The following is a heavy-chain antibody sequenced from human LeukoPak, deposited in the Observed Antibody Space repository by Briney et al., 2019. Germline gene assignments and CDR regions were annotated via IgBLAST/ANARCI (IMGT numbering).Heavy chain of an antibody. CDR1: GFTFSNYW. J-gene: IGHJ4*02. V-gene: IGHV3-74*01. CDR3: ARHSTSIFGVVTEDY. CDR2: INTDGTGT. Sequence: PGGSLRLSCAASGFTFSNYWMHWVRQAPGKGLVWVSRINTDGTGTSYADSVKGRFTISRDNAKNTLYLQMNSLRDEDTAVYYCARHSTSIFGVVTEDYWGQGTLVTVSS. D-gene: IGHD3-3*01.